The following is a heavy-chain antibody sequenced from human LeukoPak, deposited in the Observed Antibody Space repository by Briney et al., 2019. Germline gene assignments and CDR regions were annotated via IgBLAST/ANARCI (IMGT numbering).Heavy chain of an antibody. D-gene: IGHD4-23*01. CDR1: GGTFSSYA. Sequence: ASVKVSCKASGGTFSSYAISWVRQAPGQGLEWMGGIIPIFGTANYAQKFQGRVTMTRDTSTSTVYMELSSLRSEDTAVYYCARVGPSYGGTRDARFDYWGQGTLVTVSS. CDR2: IIPIFGTA. J-gene: IGHJ4*02. V-gene: IGHV1-69*05. CDR3: ARVGPSYGGTRDARFDY.